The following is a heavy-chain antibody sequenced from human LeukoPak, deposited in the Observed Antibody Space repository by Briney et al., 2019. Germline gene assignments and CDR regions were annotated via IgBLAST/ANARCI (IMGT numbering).Heavy chain of an antibody. CDR1: GFTFSDYY. V-gene: IGHV3-11*04. Sequence: GGSLRLSCAASGFTFSDYYMSWIRQAPGKGLEWVSYISSTGSNIYYADSVKGRFTISRDNAKNSLYLQMNTLRAEDTAVYYCAKDHPQALNYGSGIDYWGQGTQVTVSS. CDR2: ISSTGSNI. J-gene: IGHJ4*02. CDR3: AKDHPQALNYGSGIDY. D-gene: IGHD3-10*01.